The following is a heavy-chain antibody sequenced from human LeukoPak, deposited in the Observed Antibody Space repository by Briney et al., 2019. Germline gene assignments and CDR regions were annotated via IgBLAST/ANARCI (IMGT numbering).Heavy chain of an antibody. D-gene: IGHD3-16*01. Sequence: GGSLRLSCAAVGFTFKDYAMSWVRQSPAGGLEWVSSLRGDGETFYADSVKGRFTLSRDHSRNTVFLQLNNLRVEDTAIYYCAKASWVSNVDAVLWGQGTVVTVSS. CDR1: GFTFKDYA. CDR2: LRGDGET. CDR3: AKASWVSNVDAVL. V-gene: IGHV3-23*01. J-gene: IGHJ4*02.